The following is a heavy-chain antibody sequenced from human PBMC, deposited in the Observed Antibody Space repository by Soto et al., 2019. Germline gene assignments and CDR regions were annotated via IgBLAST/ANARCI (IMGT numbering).Heavy chain of an antibody. CDR3: ARDNTRFWVDCSGGSCYSYYFDY. V-gene: IGHV1-2*02. J-gene: IGHJ4*02. CDR1: GYTFTGYY. CDR2: INPNSGGT. Sequence: ASVKVSCKASGYTFTGYYMHWVRQAPGQGLEWMGWINPNSGGTNYAQKFQGRVTMTRDTSISTAYMELSRLRSDDTAVYYCARDNTRFWVDCSGGSCYSYYFDYRGQGTLVTVSS. D-gene: IGHD2-15*01.